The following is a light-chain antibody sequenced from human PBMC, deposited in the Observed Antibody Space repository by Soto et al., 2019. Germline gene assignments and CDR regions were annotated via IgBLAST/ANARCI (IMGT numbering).Light chain of an antibody. CDR1: QSISSW. Sequence: DIQMTQSPSTLSASVGDRVTITCRASQSISSWLAWYQQKPGKAPKLLIYKASSLEIGVPTRFSGSGSGTEFTITISSLQPDDFAPYYCQQYNSYSSFTFGPGTKVDIK. V-gene: IGKV1-5*03. J-gene: IGKJ3*01. CDR3: QQYNSYSSFT. CDR2: KAS.